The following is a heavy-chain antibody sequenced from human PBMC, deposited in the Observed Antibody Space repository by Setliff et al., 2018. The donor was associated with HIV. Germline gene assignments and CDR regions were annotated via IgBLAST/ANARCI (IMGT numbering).Heavy chain of an antibody. D-gene: IGHD2-21*01. V-gene: IGHV4-31*03. CDR3: ARDLRVRYYYYYMDV. J-gene: IGHJ6*03. CDR1: GGSISSGGYY. Sequence: PSETLSLTCTVSGGSISSGGYYWNWIRQNPGKGLEGIGYIFYNENTQYDPSLKSRVSMSVDTSKNQFSLNLRTVTAADTAVYYCARDLRVRYYYYYMDVWGKGTTVTVSS. CDR2: IFYNENT.